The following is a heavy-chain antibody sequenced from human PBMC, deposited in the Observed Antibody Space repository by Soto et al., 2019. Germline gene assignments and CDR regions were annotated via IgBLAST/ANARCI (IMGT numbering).Heavy chain of an antibody. CDR3: ARDQYDFRSGSYYYAMEV. J-gene: IGHJ6*02. Sequence: QVQLQESGPGLVKPSETLSLTCTVSGGSVSSESHYWSWIRQTPGKGLPWIGYIYYTGSTNYNPSPKGRVNMSVDTSRDQVSLRLRSVTRADTAVYYCARDQYDFRSGSYYYAMEVWGQGTKVTVSS. D-gene: IGHD3-3*01. V-gene: IGHV4-61*01. CDR2: IYYTGST. CDR1: GGSVSSESHY.